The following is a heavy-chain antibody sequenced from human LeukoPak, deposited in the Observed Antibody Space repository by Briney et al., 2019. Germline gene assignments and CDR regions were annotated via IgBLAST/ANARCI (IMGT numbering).Heavy chain of an antibody. V-gene: IGHV3-20*04. CDR1: GFTSDDYG. CDR2: INWNGVST. D-gene: IGHD3-3*01. Sequence: RGTPRLSCAASGFTSDDYGMSWVRQSPGKGLESVSGINWNGVSTGYADPVKGRFTTSRDNAKNSLYLQMNSLRAEDTALYYCARGGTHYDFWSGYYTPPYYFDYWGQGTLVTVSS. CDR3: ARGGTHYDFWSGYYTPPYYFDY. J-gene: IGHJ4*02.